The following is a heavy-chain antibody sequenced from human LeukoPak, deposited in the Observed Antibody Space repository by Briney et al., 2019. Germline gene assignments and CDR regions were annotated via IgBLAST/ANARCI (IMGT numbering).Heavy chain of an antibody. J-gene: IGHJ3*02. V-gene: IGHV3-30*18. D-gene: IGHD2-2*01. Sequence: GRSLRLSCAASGLTFSRSAMHWVRQAPGKGLEWVAVISYDGTNKYYEDSVKGRFTISRDSSKSTLYLQMSSLRAEDTAVYYCVKGRTFSRDVFDIWGQGTMVTVSS. CDR2: ISYDGTNK. CDR1: GLTFSRSA. CDR3: VKGRTFSRDVFDI.